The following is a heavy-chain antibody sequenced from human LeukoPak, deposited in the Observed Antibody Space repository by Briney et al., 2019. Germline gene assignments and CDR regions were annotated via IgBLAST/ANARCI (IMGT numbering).Heavy chain of an antibody. V-gene: IGHV4-39*01. Sequence: SETLSLTCTVSGGSISSSSYYWGWIRQPPGKGLEWIGSIYYSGSTYYNPSLKSRVTISVDTTKNQFSLLLRFVPASAPAVYYCARHLMWIQLWLAYFDYWGQGTLVTVSS. CDR2: IYYSGST. CDR3: ARHLMWIQLWLAYFDY. D-gene: IGHD5-18*01. J-gene: IGHJ4*02. CDR1: GGSISSSSYY.